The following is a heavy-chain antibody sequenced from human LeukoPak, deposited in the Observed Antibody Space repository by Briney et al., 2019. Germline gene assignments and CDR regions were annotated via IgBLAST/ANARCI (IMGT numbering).Heavy chain of an antibody. Sequence: GGPLGPSGEPPGLTFSNYGMHWFGNPPAKGLEWVAVISLDGGIKYYTDSVKGRFTISRDNSQNTLYLQMNSLRAEDTAVYYCAKDYYGSGGQGTLVTVSS. J-gene: IGHJ4*02. CDR3: AKDYYGS. CDR1: GLTFSNYG. V-gene: IGHV3-30*18. D-gene: IGHD3-10*01. CDR2: ISLDGGIK.